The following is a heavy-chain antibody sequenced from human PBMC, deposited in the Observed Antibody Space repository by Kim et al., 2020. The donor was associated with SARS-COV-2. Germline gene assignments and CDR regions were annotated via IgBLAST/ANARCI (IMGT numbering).Heavy chain of an antibody. V-gene: IGHV4-34*01. CDR2: INHSGST. Sequence: SETLSLTCAVYGGSFSGYYWSWIRQPPGKGLEWIGEINHSGSTNYNPSLKSRVTISVDTSKNQFSLKLSSVTAADTAVYYCASIRPFYDYVWGSYRQQHSTRPFDYWGQGTLVTVSS. J-gene: IGHJ4*02. D-gene: IGHD3-16*02. CDR3: ASIRPFYDYVWGSYRQQHSTRPFDY. CDR1: GGSFSGYY.